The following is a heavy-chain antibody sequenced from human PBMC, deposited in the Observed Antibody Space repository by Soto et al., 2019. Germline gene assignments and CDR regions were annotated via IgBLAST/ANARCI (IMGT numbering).Heavy chain of an antibody. V-gene: IGHV1-69*06. CDR3: ARDMVRGVLYYYYGMDV. D-gene: IGHD3-10*01. CDR2: IIPIFGTA. Sequence: SVKVSCKASGGTFSSYAISWVRQAPGQGLEWMGGIIPIFGTANYAQKFQGRVTITADKSTSTAYMELSSLRSEDTAVYYCARDMVRGVLYYYYGMDVWGQGTTVTVS. CDR1: GGTFSSYA. J-gene: IGHJ6*02.